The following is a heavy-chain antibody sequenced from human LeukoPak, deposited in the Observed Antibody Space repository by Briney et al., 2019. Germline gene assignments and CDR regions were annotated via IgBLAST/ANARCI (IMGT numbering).Heavy chain of an antibody. V-gene: IGHV4-59*01. J-gene: IGHJ3*02. CDR1: GGSISNYY. Sequence: PSETLSLTCTVSGGSISNYYWTWIRQPPGKGLEWIGYVYYNGNINYNPSLKSRVTISVDTSKNQFSLKLSSVTAADTAVYYCARRGAKDAFDIWGQGTMVTVSS. CDR3: ARRGAKDAFDI. CDR2: VYYNGNI. D-gene: IGHD1-26*01.